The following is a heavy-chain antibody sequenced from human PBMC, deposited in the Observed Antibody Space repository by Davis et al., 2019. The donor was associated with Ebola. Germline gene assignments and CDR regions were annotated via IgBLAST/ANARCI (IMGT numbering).Heavy chain of an antibody. Sequence: PGGSLRLSCAASGFTFSSYAMSWVRQAPGKGLEWVSAISGSGGSTYYADSVKGRFTISRDNSKNTMYLQMNSLRAEDTALYYCVGSGYKYGYFFDYWGQGTLVTVSS. CDR2: ISGSGGST. CDR1: GFTFSSYA. CDR3: VGSGYKYGYFFDY. V-gene: IGHV3-23*01. J-gene: IGHJ4*02. D-gene: IGHD5-18*01.